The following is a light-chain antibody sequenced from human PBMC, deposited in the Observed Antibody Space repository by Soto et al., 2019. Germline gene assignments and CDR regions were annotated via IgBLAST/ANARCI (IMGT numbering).Light chain of an antibody. CDR1: SSNIGNNY. Sequence: QSVLTQPPSVSAAPGQKVTISCSGSSSNIGNNYVSWYQQLSGTLIFGNINRPSGVPDRFSGSRSGTSASLAITGLQAEDEGDYYCQSYDSTLSARYVFGTGTKVTVL. CDR2: GNI. CDR3: QSYDSTLSARYV. J-gene: IGLJ1*01. V-gene: IGLV1-40*01.